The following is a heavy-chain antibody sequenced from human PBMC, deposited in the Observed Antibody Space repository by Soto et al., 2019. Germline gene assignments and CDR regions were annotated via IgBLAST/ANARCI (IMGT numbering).Heavy chain of an antibody. Sequence: QVQLVESGGGVVQPGRSLRLSCAASGFTFSSYAMHWVRQAPGKGLEWVAVISYDGSNKYYADSVKGRFTISRDNSKHTLYLQMNSLRAEDTAVYYCASLQGHSNAYGMDVWGQGTTVTVSS. J-gene: IGHJ6*02. V-gene: IGHV3-30-3*01. D-gene: IGHD4-4*01. CDR1: GFTFSSYA. CDR2: ISYDGSNK. CDR3: ASLQGHSNAYGMDV.